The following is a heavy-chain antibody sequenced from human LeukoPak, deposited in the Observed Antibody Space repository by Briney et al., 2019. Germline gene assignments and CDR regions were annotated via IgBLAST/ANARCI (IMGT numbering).Heavy chain of an antibody. J-gene: IGHJ3*02. Sequence: GGSLRLSCAASGFTFSSYAMSWVRRAPGKGLEWASIIYSSGTTYYADSVKGRFTISRDNSNNTLYLQMNSLRAEDTAVYFCARSFYRKFSSMPGAFDMSGQGTMVTVSS. D-gene: IGHD6-6*01. V-gene: IGHV3-53*01. CDR1: GFTFSSYA. CDR2: IYSSGTT. CDR3: ARSFYRKFSSMPGAFDM.